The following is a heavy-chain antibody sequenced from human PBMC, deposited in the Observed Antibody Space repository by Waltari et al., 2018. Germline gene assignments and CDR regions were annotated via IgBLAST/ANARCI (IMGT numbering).Heavy chain of an antibody. Sequence: QVQLVQSGAEVKKPGASVKVSCKASGYTFTSYDINWVRPATGQGLVWMGWNNTYSGNTGYAQKCQGRITMTTNTSISMDYMELSSLRSDETSVYYGAIGSAMVLYYFDCRDVWGQGTTVTVSS. J-gene: IGHJ6*02. CDR3: AIGSAMVLYYFDCRDV. CDR1: GYTFTSYD. CDR2: NNTYSGNT. D-gene: IGHD2-2*01. V-gene: IGHV1-8*01.